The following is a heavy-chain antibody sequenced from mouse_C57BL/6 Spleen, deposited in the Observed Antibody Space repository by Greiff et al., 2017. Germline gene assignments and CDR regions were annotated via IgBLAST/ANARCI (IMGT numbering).Heavy chain of an antibody. Sequence: VQLQQPGAELVKPGASVKLSCKASGYTFTSYWMQWVKQRPGQGLEWIGELDPSDSYTNYNQKFKGKATLTVDPSSSTAYMQLSSLTSEDSAVYYCARKAVVATRDWYFDVWGTGTTVTVSS. V-gene: IGHV1-50*01. J-gene: IGHJ1*03. CDR1: GYTFTSYW. CDR2: LDPSDSYT. D-gene: IGHD1-1*01. CDR3: ARKAVVATRDWYFDV.